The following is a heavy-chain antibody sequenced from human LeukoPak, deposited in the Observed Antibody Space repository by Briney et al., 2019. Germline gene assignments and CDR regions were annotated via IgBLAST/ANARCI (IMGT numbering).Heavy chain of an antibody. CDR2: IRYDGSNK. D-gene: IGHD6-13*01. CDR1: GFTFSSYG. CDR3: AKDSVVAAADSYYYYMDV. V-gene: IGHV3-30*02. Sequence: GGSLRLSCAASGFTFSSYGMHWVRQAPGKGLEWVAFIRYDGSNKYYADSVKGRFTISRDNSKNTLYLQMNSLRAEDTAVYYCAKDSVVAAADSYYYYMDVWGKGTTVTVSS. J-gene: IGHJ6*03.